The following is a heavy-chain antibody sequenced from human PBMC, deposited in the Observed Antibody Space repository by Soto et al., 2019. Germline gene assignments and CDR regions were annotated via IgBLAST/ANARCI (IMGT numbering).Heavy chain of an antibody. CDR2: IYYSGST. CDR1: GGSISSYY. CDR3: ARHYGVHGYQIRGGWFDP. D-gene: IGHD3-10*01. Sequence: SETLSLTCTVSGGSISSYYWSWIRQPPGKGLEWIGYIYYSGSTNYNPSLKSRVTISVDTSKNQFSLKLSSVTAADTAVYYCARHYGVHGYQIRGGWFDPWGQGTLVTVSS. J-gene: IGHJ5*02. V-gene: IGHV4-59*08.